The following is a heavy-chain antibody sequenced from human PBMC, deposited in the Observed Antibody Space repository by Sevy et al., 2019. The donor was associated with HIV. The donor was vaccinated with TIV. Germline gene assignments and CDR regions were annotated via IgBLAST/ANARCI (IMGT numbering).Heavy chain of an antibody. J-gene: IGHJ4*02. V-gene: IGHV3-30*14. D-gene: IGHD1-26*01. CDR1: GLPFRSYS. Sequence: GGSLRLSCAASGLPFRSYSINWVRQAPGKGLEWVAVIYYDGSKKYYADSVKGRFTFSRDNFKNTLYLQMNSLRLEDTAIYYCARDASYCDGVVGYYLYCFDVWGQGTMVTVSS. CDR2: IYYDGSKK. CDR3: ARDASYCDGVVGYYLYCFDV.